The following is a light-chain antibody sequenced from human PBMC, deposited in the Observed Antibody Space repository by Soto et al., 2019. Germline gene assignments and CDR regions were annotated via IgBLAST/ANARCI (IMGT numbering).Light chain of an antibody. V-gene: IGKV3-15*01. Sequence: EIVMTQSPATLSVSPGERATLSCRASQSVSTNLAWYQQKPGQAPMLLIYAASVSATGIPARFRGSGSGTDFTITVSRLQSDDFAVYYCEQYDERPPTLSFGGGTKVEIK. CDR1: QSVSTN. CDR2: AAS. CDR3: EQYDERPPTLS. J-gene: IGKJ4*01.